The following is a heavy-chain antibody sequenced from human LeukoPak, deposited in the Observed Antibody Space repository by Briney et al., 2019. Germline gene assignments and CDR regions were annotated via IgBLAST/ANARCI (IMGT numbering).Heavy chain of an antibody. Sequence: PGGSLRLSCAASGFTVSSNYMSWVRQAPGKGLEWVSVIYSGGGTYYADSVKGRFTISRDNSKNTLYLQMNSLRAEDTAVYYCARGPLAGTFDYWGQGTLVTVSS. CDR1: GFTVSSNY. D-gene: IGHD6-13*01. CDR2: IYSGGGT. V-gene: IGHV3-53*01. J-gene: IGHJ4*02. CDR3: ARGPLAGTFDY.